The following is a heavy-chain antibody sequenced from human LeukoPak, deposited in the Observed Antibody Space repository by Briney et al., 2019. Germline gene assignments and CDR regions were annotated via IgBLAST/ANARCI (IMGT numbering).Heavy chain of an antibody. V-gene: IGHV3-23*01. CDR1: GFTFSSYA. Sequence: GGSLRLSCAASGFTFSSYAMSWVRQAPGKGLEWVSAISGSGGSTYYADSVKGRFTISRDNSKNTLFLQMNSLRAEDTAVYYCAKERVSYSSSSGTGPWGQGTLVTVSS. CDR3: AKERVSYSSSSGTGP. D-gene: IGHD6-6*01. J-gene: IGHJ5*02. CDR2: ISGSGGST.